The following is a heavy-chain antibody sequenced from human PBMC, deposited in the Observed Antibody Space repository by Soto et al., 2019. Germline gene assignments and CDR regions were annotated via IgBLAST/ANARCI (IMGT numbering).Heavy chain of an antibody. V-gene: IGHV4-59*01. CDR3: ARDRGGITVSSKPLGEWFDP. Sequence: QVQLQESGPGLVGPSETLSLTCTVSGAFLNNFFWCWIGQTPGKGLEWIGYESQGGAAAYLAEGDTPGSIHSLEGRCTISLDLPKNQFSLRLTSVTAADTAVYYCARDRGGITVSSKPLGEWFDPWCHGPLVTVSS. CDR2: ESQGGAA. J-gene: IGHJ5*02. D-gene: IGHD3-16*01. CDR1: GAFLNNFF.